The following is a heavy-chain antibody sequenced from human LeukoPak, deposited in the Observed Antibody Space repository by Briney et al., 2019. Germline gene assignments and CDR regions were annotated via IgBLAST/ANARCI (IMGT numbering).Heavy chain of an antibody. CDR3: ARINGDYFFDH. J-gene: IGHJ4*02. CDR2: IYYSGIT. V-gene: IGHV4-39*01. Sequence: SGTLSLTCTVSGGSISVTNYYWGWIRQPPGKRLEWIGSIYYSGITYYNPSLKSRVTISVDTSKNQFSLKLISVTAADTAVYYCARINGDYFFDHWGQGTLVTVSS. CDR1: GGSISVTNYY. D-gene: IGHD4-17*01.